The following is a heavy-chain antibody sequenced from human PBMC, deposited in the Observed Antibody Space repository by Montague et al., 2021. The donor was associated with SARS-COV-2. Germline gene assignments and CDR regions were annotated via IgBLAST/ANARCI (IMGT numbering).Heavy chain of an antibody. Sequence: YLSLSCSASGFTFSTYAIYWVRQAPGKGLEWVALISYDGSNKYYADSVKGRFTISRDNSKNTLYLLMNSLRADDTAVYYCARPAGGSYFDAFDIWGQGTMVTVSS. D-gene: IGHD1-26*01. CDR1: GFTFSTYA. V-gene: IGHV3-30*04. J-gene: IGHJ3*02. CDR3: ARPAGGSYFDAFDI. CDR2: ISYDGSNK.